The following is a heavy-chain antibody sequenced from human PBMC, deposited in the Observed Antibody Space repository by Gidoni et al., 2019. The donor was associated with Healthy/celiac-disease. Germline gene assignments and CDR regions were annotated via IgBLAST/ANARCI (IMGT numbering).Heavy chain of an antibody. J-gene: IGHJ3*02. V-gene: IGHV3-21*01. Sequence: EVQLLESGGGLVKPGGSLRLSCAASGFTFRSYSMHWVRQAPGKGLEWVSSVSGRSSYIYYADSVKGRFTITRDNAKNSLYLQMNSLRAEDTAVYYCARDLMVRGVKEAFDIWGQGTMVTVSS. CDR2: VSGRSSYI. CDR3: ARDLMVRGVKEAFDI. CDR1: GFTFRSYS. D-gene: IGHD3-10*01.